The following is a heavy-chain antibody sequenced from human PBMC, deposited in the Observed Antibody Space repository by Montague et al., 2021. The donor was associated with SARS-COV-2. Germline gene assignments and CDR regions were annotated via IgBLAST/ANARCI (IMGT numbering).Heavy chain of an antibody. J-gene: IGHJ4*02. CDR3: ARLLLPATGSLNGFYFDF. Sequence: SETLSLTCTVSGDSISSSGYYWGWIRQPGGKGLESIATIYYSGXXXYXXXXKXRVTISVDTSKSQFPLKLNAVTAADTAVHYCARLLLPATGSLNGFYFDFWGQGALVTVSS. D-gene: IGHD6-13*01. V-gene: IGHV4-39*01. CDR1: GDSISSSGYY. CDR2: IYYSGXX.